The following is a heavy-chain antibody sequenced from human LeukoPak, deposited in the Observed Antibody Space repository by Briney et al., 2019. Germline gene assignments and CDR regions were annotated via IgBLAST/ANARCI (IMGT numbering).Heavy chain of an antibody. D-gene: IGHD3-22*01. CDR1: GGTFSSYA. J-gene: IGHJ4*02. Sequence: SVKVSCKASGGTFSSYAISWVRQAPGQGLEWMGRIIPILGIANYAQKFQGRVTITADKSTSTAYMELSSLRSEDTAVYYCARDEYYYDSSGYYYSAGDYWGQGTLVTVSS. CDR2: IIPILGIA. V-gene: IGHV1-69*04. CDR3: ARDEYYYDSSGYYYSAGDY.